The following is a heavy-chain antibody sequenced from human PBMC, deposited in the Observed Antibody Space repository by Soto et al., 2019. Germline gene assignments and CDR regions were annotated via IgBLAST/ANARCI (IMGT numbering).Heavy chain of an antibody. V-gene: IGHV4-31*03. CDR3: ARASSSSSAADY. CDR1: GESISSGGYY. Sequence: QVQLQESGPGLVKPSQTLSLTCSVSGESISSGGYYWSWIRHHPGKGLEWIGYIYDSESAYYNPSLKSRVTIPMDTSKNHFAMGLSSVTAADTAVYYCARASSSSSAADYWGQGTLATVSS. CDR2: IYDSESA. J-gene: IGHJ4*02. D-gene: IGHD6-6*01.